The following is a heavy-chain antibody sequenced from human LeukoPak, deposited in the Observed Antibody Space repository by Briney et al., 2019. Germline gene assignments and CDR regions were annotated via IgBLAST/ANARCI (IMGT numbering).Heavy chain of an antibody. Sequence: ASVKVSCKASGCTFTSYDINWVRQATGQGLEWMGWMNPNSGNTGYAQKFQGRVTMTRNTSISTAYMELSSLRSEDTAVYYCARGGDSEGYFDYWGQGTLVTVSS. D-gene: IGHD4-11*01. J-gene: IGHJ4*02. V-gene: IGHV1-8*01. CDR3: ARGGDSEGYFDY. CDR2: MNPNSGNT. CDR1: GCTFTSYD.